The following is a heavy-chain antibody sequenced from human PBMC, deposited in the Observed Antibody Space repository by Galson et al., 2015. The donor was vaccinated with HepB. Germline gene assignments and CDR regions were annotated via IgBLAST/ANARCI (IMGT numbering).Heavy chain of an antibody. Sequence: SVKVSCKASGYTFTDYYIHWVRQAPGRGLEWMGWINPKTGGTNYAQRLQGRATLTRDTSISTTYMEVKGLRSDDTAVFYCARSPRESQLPVAGYFDYWGQGALVTVSS. CDR3: ARSPRESQLPVAGYFDY. D-gene: IGHD2-2*01. CDR2: INPKTGGT. CDR1: GYTFTDYY. J-gene: IGHJ4*02. V-gene: IGHV1-2*02.